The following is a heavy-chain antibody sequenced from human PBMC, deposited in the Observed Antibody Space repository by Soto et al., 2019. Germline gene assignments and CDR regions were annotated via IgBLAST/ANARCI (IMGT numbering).Heavy chain of an antibody. CDR1: GYSFTHYW. Sequence: GESLKISCKGSGYSFTHYWIGWVRQMPGKGLEWMGIIYPGDSDTRYSPSFQGQVTISADKSISTAYLQRSSLKASDTAMYYCARQGIAVPGTREEAFDYWGQGTLVTVSS. D-gene: IGHD6-19*01. CDR2: IYPGDSDT. J-gene: IGHJ4*02. CDR3: ARQGIAVPGTREEAFDY. V-gene: IGHV5-51*01.